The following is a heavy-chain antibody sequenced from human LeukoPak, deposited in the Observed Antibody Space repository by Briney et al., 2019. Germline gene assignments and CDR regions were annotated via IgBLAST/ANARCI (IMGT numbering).Heavy chain of an antibody. V-gene: IGHV3-53*01. CDR2: IYSGGST. J-gene: IGHJ6*01. Sequence: GGSLRLSCAASGFTFSSNYMSWVRQAPGKGLEWVSVIYSGGSTYYADSVKGRFTISGDNSKNTLYLQMNSLGAEDTAVYYCGRVIGAGSYYPLYYGMDVWGQGATVTDSS. D-gene: IGHD3-10*01. CDR3: GRVIGAGSYYPLYYGMDV. CDR1: GFTFSSNY.